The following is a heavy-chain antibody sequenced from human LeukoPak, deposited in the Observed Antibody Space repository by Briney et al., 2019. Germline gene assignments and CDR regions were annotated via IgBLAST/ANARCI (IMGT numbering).Heavy chain of an antibody. CDR2: ISAYNGNT. V-gene: IGHV1-18*01. Sequence: ASVKVSCKASGYTFTNYGISWVRQAPGQGLEWMGWISAYNGNTNYAQKLQGRVTMTTDTSTSTAYMELRSLRSDDTAVYYCARGNKDYDILTGRPYYFDYWGQGTLVTVSS. J-gene: IGHJ4*02. D-gene: IGHD3-9*01. CDR3: ARGNKDYDILTGRPYYFDY. CDR1: GYTFTNYG.